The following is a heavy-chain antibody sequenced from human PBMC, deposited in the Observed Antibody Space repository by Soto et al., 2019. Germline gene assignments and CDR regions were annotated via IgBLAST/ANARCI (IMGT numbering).Heavy chain of an antibody. CDR2: IYPGDSDT. CDR3: ARHGVYSSSSPSYYYYYMDV. Sequence: GESLKISCKGSGYSFTSYWIGWVRQMPGKGLEWMGIIYPGDSDTRYSPSFQGQVTISADKSISTAYLQWSSLKASDTAMYYCARHGVYSSSSPSYYYYYMDVWGKGTTVTVSS. D-gene: IGHD6-6*01. V-gene: IGHV5-51*01. J-gene: IGHJ6*03. CDR1: GYSFTSYW.